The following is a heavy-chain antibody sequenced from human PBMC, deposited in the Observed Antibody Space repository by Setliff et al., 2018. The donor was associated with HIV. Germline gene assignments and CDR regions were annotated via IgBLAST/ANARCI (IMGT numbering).Heavy chain of an antibody. D-gene: IGHD3-22*01. V-gene: IGHV4-61*02. CDR2: IYISGST. CDR1: GGSISSGNYY. Sequence: SETLSLTCTVSGGSISSGNYYWNWIRQPAGKGLEWIGRIYISGSTNYNPSLESRVTISLDASKNQFSLKLSSVTAADTAVYYCAREDYYDSSGDAFDIWGQGTMVTVSS. CDR3: AREDYYDSSGDAFDI. J-gene: IGHJ3*02.